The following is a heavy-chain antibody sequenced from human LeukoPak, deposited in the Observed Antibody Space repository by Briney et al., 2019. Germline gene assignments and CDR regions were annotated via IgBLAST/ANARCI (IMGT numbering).Heavy chain of an antibody. D-gene: IGHD3-3*01. CDR1: GFTFSSYS. CDR3: ARDSYYDFWSGYYAYYYYYYMDV. CDR2: ISSSSSTI. V-gene: IGHV3-48*04. Sequence: GGSLRLSCAASGFTFSSYSMNWVRQAPGKGLEWVSDISSSSSTIYYADSVKGRFTISRDNAKNSLYLQMNSLRAEDTAVYYCARDSYYDFWSGYYAYYYYYYMDVWGKGTTVTVSS. J-gene: IGHJ6*03.